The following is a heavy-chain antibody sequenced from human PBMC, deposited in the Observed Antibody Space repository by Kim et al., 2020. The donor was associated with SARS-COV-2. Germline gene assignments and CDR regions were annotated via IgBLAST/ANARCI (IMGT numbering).Heavy chain of an antibody. CDR1: GGSISSSSYY. Sequence: SETLSLTCTVSGGSISSSSYYWGWIRQPPGKGLEWIGSIYYSGSTYYNPSLKSRVTISVDTSKNQFSLKLSSVTAADTAVYYCARLPARRGMIVVDAFDIWGQGTMVTVSS. D-gene: IGHD3-22*01. CDR3: ARLPARRGMIVVDAFDI. V-gene: IGHV4-39*01. CDR2: IYYSGST. J-gene: IGHJ3*02.